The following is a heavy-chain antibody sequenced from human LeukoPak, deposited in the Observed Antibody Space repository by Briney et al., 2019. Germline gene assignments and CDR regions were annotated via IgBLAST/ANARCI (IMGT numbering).Heavy chain of an antibody. V-gene: IGHV4-4*07. Sequence: PSETLSLTCTVSGGSISSYYWNWIRQPAGKGLEWIGRIYTSGSTNYNPSLKSRVSMSVDTSKNQFSLKLSSVTAADTAVYYCARRGPYSSGRYYFDYWGLGTLVTVSS. D-gene: IGHD6-19*01. CDR2: IYTSGST. J-gene: IGHJ4*02. CDR3: ARRGPYSSGRYYFDY. CDR1: GGSISSYY.